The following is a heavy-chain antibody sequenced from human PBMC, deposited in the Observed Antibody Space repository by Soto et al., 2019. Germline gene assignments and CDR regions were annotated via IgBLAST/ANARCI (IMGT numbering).Heavy chain of an antibody. CDR1: GGSISSYY. J-gene: IGHJ6*03. D-gene: IGHD6-19*01. CDR3: ASSPTYSSGWYNDYYYYYYMDV. CDR2: IYYSGST. Sequence: SETLSLTCTVSGGSISSYYWSWIRQPPGKGLEWIGYIYYSGSTNYNPSLKSRVTISVDTSKNQFSLKLSSVTAADTAVYYCASSPTYSSGWYNDYYYYYYMDVWGKGTTVTVSS. V-gene: IGHV4-59*08.